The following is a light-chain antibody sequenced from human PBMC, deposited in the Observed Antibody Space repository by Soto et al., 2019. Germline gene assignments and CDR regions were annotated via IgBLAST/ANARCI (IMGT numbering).Light chain of an antibody. CDR1: QSISNSY. J-gene: IGKJ4*01. V-gene: IGKV3-20*01. Sequence: EIVLTQSPGTLSLSPGERATLSCRASQSISNSYVAWHQQKSGQAPRLLMYGASNRATGTPDRFNGSGSGTDFTLTISRLEPEDFAVYFCQQYVSRPLTFGGGTKVEIK. CDR3: QQYVSRPLT. CDR2: GAS.